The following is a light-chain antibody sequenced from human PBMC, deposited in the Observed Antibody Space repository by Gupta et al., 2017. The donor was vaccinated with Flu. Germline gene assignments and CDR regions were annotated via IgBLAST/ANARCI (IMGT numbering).Light chain of an antibody. Sequence: QSVLTQPPSASGTPGQRVTISCSGSSSNIGSNIVNWYQQLPGTAPKLLIYSNNLRPSGAPARFSGSKSGSSASLAISGLQSEEEAAYYCAAWDDSLNGLYVFGTGTKVTVL. CDR3: AAWDDSLNGLYV. CDR2: SNN. CDR1: SSNIGSNI. V-gene: IGLV1-44*01. J-gene: IGLJ1*01.